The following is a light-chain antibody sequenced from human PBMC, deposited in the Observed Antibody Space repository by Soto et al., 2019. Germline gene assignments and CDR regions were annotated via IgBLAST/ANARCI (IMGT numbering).Light chain of an antibody. V-gene: IGKV1-5*01. CDR3: QQRSNWPPGFT. CDR1: QSISSW. Sequence: DIQMTQSPSTLSASVGDRVTITCRASQSISSWLAWYQQKPGKAPKLLIYDASSLDSGVPARFSGSGSGTDFTLTISSIEPEDFAVYYCQQRSNWPPGFTFGPGTKVDIK. J-gene: IGKJ3*01. CDR2: DAS.